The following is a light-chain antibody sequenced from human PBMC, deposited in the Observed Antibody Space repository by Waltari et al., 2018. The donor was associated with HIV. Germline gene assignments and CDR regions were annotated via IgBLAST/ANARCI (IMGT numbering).Light chain of an antibody. J-gene: IGKJ2*01. V-gene: IGKV4-1*01. CDR1: QTLFYSANNRNY. CDR3: QQYFNTPYT. Sequence: DIVMTQSPDTLTLSLGERATISCKSNQTLFYSANNRNYLAWYQQKPRQPPRLIISGASRREPGVPDRFNGSGSVTDFSLTITSLQAEDVGVYYCQQYFNTPYTFGRGTKLEI. CDR2: GAS.